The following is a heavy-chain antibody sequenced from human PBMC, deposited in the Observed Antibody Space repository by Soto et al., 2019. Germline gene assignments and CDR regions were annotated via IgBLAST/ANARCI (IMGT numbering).Heavy chain of an antibody. V-gene: IGHV4-30-2*01. CDR1: GGSISSGGYS. CDR3: ARDKITGLFDY. Sequence: SLTCAVSGGSISSGGYSWSWIRQPPGKGLEWIGDIYHSGSTYYNPSLKSRVTISVDRSKKQFSLKLSSVTAADTAVYYCARDKITGLFDYWGQGTLVTVST. D-gene: IGHD2-8*02. CDR2: IYHSGST. J-gene: IGHJ4*02.